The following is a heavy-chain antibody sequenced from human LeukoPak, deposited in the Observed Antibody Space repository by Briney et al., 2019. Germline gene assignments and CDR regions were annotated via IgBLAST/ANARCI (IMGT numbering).Heavy chain of an antibody. Sequence: SGGSLRLSCAASGFPFSSYWMSWVRQAPGKGLEWVANIKQDGSEKYYVDSVKGRFTISRDSAKNSLYLQMNSLRAEDTAVYYCARDRYYDSSPSGLLFDYWGQGTLVTVSS. CDR1: GFPFSSYW. CDR2: IKQDGSEK. CDR3: ARDRYYDSSPSGLLFDY. D-gene: IGHD3-22*01. V-gene: IGHV3-7*01. J-gene: IGHJ4*02.